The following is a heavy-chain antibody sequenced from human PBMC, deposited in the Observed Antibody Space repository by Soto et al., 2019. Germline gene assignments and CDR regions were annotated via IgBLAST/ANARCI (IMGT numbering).Heavy chain of an antibody. D-gene: IGHD2-2*01. CDR1: GYTLTELS. CDR2: FDPEDGET. J-gene: IGHJ5*02. CDR3: ARDLVRKDIVVVPAANSP. Sequence: ASVKVSCKVSGYTLTELSMHWVRQAPGKGLEWMGGFDPEDGETIYAQKFQGRVTMTEDTSTDTAYMELSSLRSEDTAVYYCARDLVRKDIVVVPAANSPWGQGTLVTVSS. V-gene: IGHV1-24*01.